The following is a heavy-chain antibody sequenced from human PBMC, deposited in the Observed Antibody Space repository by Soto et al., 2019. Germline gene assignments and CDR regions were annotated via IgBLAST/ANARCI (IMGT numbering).Heavy chain of an antibody. J-gene: IGHJ2*01. Sequence: GGSLLLSCAASGFIFRNYGMHWVRQAPGQGLEWVAVIWYDGSHESYADSVKGRFTISRDNSKNTLFLQMNSLRAEDTAVYYCARERYSYKCRSYQGVHGDITLCGRGARV. D-gene: IGHD2-15*01. CDR2: IWYDGSHE. V-gene: IGHV3-33*01. CDR3: ARERYSYKCRSYQGVHGDITL. CDR1: GFIFRNYG.